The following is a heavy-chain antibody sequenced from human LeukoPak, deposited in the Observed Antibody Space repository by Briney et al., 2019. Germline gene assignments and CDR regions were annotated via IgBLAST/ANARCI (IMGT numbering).Heavy chain of an antibody. V-gene: IGHV4-59*12. J-gene: IGHJ1*01. CDR2: IYHSGST. CDR3: ARVYSSGSRAFQH. Sequence: SETLSLTCTVSGGSISSYYWSWIRQPPGKGLEWIGYIYHSGSTYYNPSLKSRVTISVDRSKNQFSLKLSSVTAADTAVYYGARVYSSGSRAFQHWGQGTLVTVSS. CDR1: GGSISSYY. D-gene: IGHD6-19*01.